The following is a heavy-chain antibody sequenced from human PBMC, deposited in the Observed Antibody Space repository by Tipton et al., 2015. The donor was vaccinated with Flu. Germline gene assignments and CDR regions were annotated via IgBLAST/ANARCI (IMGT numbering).Heavy chain of an antibody. Sequence: TLSLTCAVSGDSISSDYFWGWIRQPPGKGLEWIATIHRSGSTRYNPSLKSRVTISVDTSKNQFSLEMRSVTAADMAVYYCARAKAVASPLYNWFDPWGQGTLVTVSS. J-gene: IGHJ5*02. CDR2: IHRSGST. V-gene: IGHV4-38-2*01. CDR1: GDSISSDYF. CDR3: ARAKAVASPLYNWFDP. D-gene: IGHD6-19*01.